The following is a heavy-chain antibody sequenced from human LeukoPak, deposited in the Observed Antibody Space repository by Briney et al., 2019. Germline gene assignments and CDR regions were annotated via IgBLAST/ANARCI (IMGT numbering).Heavy chain of an antibody. Sequence: SETLSLTCAVYGGSFCGYYWSWSRQPPGKGLEWIGEINHSGSTNYNPSLKSRVTISVDTSKNQFSLKLSSVTAADTAVYYCASALPTIAALDAFDIWGQGTMVTVSS. V-gene: IGHV4-34*01. J-gene: IGHJ3*02. CDR3: ASALPTIAALDAFDI. CDR1: GGSFCGYY. D-gene: IGHD6-13*01. CDR2: INHSGST.